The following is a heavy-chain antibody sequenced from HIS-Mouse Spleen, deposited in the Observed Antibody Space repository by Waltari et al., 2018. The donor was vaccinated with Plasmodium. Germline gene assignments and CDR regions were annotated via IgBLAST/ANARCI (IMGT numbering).Heavy chain of an antibody. CDR3: ARVSTGAYFDY. Sequence: QVQLVESGGGVVQPGRSLRLSCAASGFTFSRYAMHWVRQAPGKGLEWVAVISYDGSNKYYADSVKGRFTISRDNSKNTLYLQMNSLRAEDTAVYYCARVSTGAYFDYWGQGTLVTVSS. D-gene: IGHD7-27*01. CDR2: ISYDGSNK. V-gene: IGHV3-30-3*01. CDR1: GFTFSRYA. J-gene: IGHJ4*02.